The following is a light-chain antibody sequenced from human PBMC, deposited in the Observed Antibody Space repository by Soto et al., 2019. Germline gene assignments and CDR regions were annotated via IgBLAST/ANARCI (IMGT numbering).Light chain of an antibody. CDR3: QHYHTLPPELT. CDR2: DAS. Sequence: DIQMTHSPSSLSAYVGDRVTITCQASQDIDKYLNWYQQKPGKAPKLLIDDASNLETGVPSRFSGSVSGSDFTFTISNVQPEDAATYFCQHYHTLPPELTFGQGTRLEIK. V-gene: IGKV1-33*01. J-gene: IGKJ5*01. CDR1: QDIDKY.